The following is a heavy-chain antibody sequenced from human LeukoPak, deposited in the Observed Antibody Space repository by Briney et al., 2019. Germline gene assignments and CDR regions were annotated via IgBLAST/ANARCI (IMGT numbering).Heavy chain of an antibody. CDR3: ARGGSTRNLNDRFDY. CDR1: GGSISSYY. CDR2: IYYSGST. Sequence: KTSETLSLTCTVSGGSISSYYWSWIRQPPGKGLEWLGYIYYSGSTNYNPSLKSRVTISVDTSKNQFSLKLSSVTAADTAVYYCARGGSTRNLNDRFDYWGQGTLVTVSS. J-gene: IGHJ4*02. D-gene: IGHD2-2*01. V-gene: IGHV4-59*01.